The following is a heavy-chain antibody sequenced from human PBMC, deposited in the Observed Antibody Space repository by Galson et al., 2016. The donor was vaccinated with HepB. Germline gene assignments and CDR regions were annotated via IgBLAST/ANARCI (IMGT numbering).Heavy chain of an antibody. V-gene: IGHV3-15*01. J-gene: IGHJ6*02. CDR3: RYGMDV. CDR2: IKSKTDGGTT. CDR1: GFTFSNAW. Sequence: SLRLSCAASGFTFSNAWMSWVRQASGKALEWVGRIKSKTDGGTTDYAAPVKGRFSISRDASKNTLYLQMNSLKTEDTAVFYCRYGMDVWGQGTTVTVSS.